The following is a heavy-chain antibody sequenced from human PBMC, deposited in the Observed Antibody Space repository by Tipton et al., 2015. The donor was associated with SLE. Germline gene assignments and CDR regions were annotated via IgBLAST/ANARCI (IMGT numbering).Heavy chain of an antibody. V-gene: IGHV3-30*03. D-gene: IGHD3-10*01. Sequence: SGFTFSSYGMHWVRQAPGKGLEWVAVISYDGSNKYYADSVKGRFTISRDNSKNTLYLQMNSLRAEDTAVYYCAIREAPFDYWGQGTLVTVSS. CDR2: ISYDGSNK. CDR1: GFTFSSYG. CDR3: AIREAPFDY. J-gene: IGHJ4*02.